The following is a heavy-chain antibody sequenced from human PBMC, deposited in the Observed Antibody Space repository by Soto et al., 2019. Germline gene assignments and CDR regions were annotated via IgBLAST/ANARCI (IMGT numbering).Heavy chain of an antibody. CDR2: IYYSGST. Sequence: SETLSLTCTVSGGSISSSSYYWGWIRQPPGKGLEWIGSIYYSGSTYYNPSLKSRVTISVDTSKNQFSLKLSSVTAADTAVYYCARDYSNSDGYLVAFDIWGQGKMVTVSS. V-gene: IGHV4-39*01. D-gene: IGHD1-26*01. CDR1: GGSISSSSYY. CDR3: ARDYSNSDGYLVAFDI. J-gene: IGHJ3*02.